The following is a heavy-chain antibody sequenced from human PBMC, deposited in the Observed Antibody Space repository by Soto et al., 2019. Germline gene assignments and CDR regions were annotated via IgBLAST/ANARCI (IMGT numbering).Heavy chain of an antibody. CDR2: ISGYNDNT. J-gene: IGHJ6*02. Sequence: QIQLEQSRPELRKPGASVKVSCKASGYIFSNFGISWVRQAPGQGLEWMGWISGYNDNTNYAQKFQDRLRITTDISTGTAYMELTTLRSEDTAVYYCAKDASSWFYYFYGIDVRGQGTKVTVSS. CDR1: GYIFSNFG. D-gene: IGHD2-2*01. CDR3: AKDASSWFYYFYGIDV. V-gene: IGHV1-18*01.